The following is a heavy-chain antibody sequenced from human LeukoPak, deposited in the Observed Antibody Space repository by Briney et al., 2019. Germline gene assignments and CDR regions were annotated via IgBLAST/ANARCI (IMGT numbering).Heavy chain of an antibody. Sequence: PGRSLRLSCTASGFTFGDYAMSWVRQAPGKGLEWAGFIRSKGYGGTTEYAASVKGRFTISRDDSKSIAYLQMNSLKTEDTAVYYCTRDPGYDILTGYYRPFDYWGQGTLVTVSS. CDR3: TRDPGYDILTGYYRPFDY. J-gene: IGHJ4*02. V-gene: IGHV3-49*04. D-gene: IGHD3-9*01. CDR2: IRSKGYGGTT. CDR1: GFTFGDYA.